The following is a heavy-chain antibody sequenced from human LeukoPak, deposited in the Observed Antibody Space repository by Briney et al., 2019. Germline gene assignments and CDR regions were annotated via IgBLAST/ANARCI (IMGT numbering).Heavy chain of an antibody. V-gene: IGHV3-74*01. CDR1: GFTFSRYW. J-gene: IGHJ3*02. CDR3: VLDLFSSFAFDI. CDR2: INSDGSST. D-gene: IGHD3/OR15-3a*01. Sequence: GGSLRLSCAASGFTFSRYWMHWVRQAPGKGLLWVSRINSDGSSTYYADSVKGRFTPSRDNAKNALHLQMNSLTAEDTAVYYCVLDLFSSFAFDIWGQGTMVTVSS.